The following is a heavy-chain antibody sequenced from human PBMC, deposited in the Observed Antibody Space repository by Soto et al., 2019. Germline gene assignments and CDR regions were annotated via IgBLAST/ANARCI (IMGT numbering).Heavy chain of an antibody. CDR2: IYYSGST. V-gene: IGHV4-31*03. D-gene: IGHD6-19*01. J-gene: IGHJ4*02. Sequence: SETLSLTCTVSGGSISSGGYYWSWIRQHPGKGLEWIGYIYYSGSTYYNPSLKSRVTISVDKSKNQFSLKLNSVTAADTAVYYCARRDTSGWFNGVFDYCGQGLPVTVSS. CDR3: ARRDTSGWFNGVFDY. CDR1: GGSISSGGYY.